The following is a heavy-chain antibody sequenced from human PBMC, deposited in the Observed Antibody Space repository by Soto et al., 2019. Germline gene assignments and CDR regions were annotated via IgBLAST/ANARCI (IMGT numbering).Heavy chain of an antibody. CDR1: GFTFSNAW. CDR3: TTVEDCSSTSCPYYYYYYYMDV. D-gene: IGHD2-2*01. J-gene: IGHJ6*03. Sequence: GGSLRLSCAASGFTFSNAWINWVRQAPGKGLEWVGRVKSKTDGGTTDYAAPVKGRFTISRDDSKNTLYLQMNSLKTEDTAVYYCTTVEDCSSTSCPYYYYYYYMDVWGKGTTVTVSS. CDR2: VKSKTDGGTT. V-gene: IGHV3-15*07.